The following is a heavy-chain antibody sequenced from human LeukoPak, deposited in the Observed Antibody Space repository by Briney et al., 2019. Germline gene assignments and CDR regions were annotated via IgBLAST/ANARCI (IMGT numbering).Heavy chain of an antibody. D-gene: IGHD1-26*01. Sequence: CKASGXRFSSYAISWVRQAPGQGVEWMGGIIPIFGTANYAQKFQGRGTITADKAKRTAYMELSSLRSEDTAVYYCARDAGDRHAFDIWGQGTMVTVSS. V-gene: IGHV1-69*06. J-gene: IGHJ3*02. CDR3: ARDAGDRHAFDI. CDR2: IIPIFGTA. CDR1: GXRFSSYA.